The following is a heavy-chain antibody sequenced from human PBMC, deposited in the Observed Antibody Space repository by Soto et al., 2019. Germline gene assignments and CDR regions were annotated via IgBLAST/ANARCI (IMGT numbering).Heavy chain of an antibody. V-gene: IGHV3-74*01. CDR1: GFTFRNFW. Sequence: GGSLRLSCAAAGFTFRNFWMHWVRQGPGKGLVWVSGINSDGSSATYADSVKGRVTISRENAKNTVCLQMISLRAEDTALYYSARDTSPGGRRETYYHYRMDVWAQGTPVTVS. D-gene: IGHD2-15*01. CDR2: INSDGSSA. CDR3: ARDTSPGGRRETYYHYRMDV. J-gene: IGHJ6*02.